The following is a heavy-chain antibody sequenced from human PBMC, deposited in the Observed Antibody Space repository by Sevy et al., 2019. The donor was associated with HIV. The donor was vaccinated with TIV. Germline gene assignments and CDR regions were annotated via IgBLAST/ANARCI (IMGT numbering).Heavy chain of an antibody. V-gene: IGHV3-21*01. Sequence: GSLRLSCAGYGFTFNSYTMNWVRQAPGKGLEWVSSISRTSSYIYYADSLKGRSTISRDSAKNSVFLQMNSLRVEDTAVYYCARSNQWLENDLWGQGTLVTVSS. CDR3: ARSNQWLENDL. D-gene: IGHD6-19*01. J-gene: IGHJ5*02. CDR1: GFTFNSYT. CDR2: ISRTSSYI.